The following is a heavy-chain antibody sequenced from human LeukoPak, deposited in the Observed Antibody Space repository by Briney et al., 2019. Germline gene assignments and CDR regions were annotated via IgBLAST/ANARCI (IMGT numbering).Heavy chain of an antibody. CDR1: GFTFSSYW. Sequence: GGSLRLSCAASGFTFSSYWMSWVRQAQGKGLEWVANIKQDGSEKYYVDSVKGRFTISRDNAKNSLYLQMNSLRVEDTAVYYCARAWGSSGAHFDYWGQGTLVTVSS. J-gene: IGHJ4*02. V-gene: IGHV3-7*01. CDR3: ARAWGSSGAHFDY. D-gene: IGHD3-22*01. CDR2: IKQDGSEK.